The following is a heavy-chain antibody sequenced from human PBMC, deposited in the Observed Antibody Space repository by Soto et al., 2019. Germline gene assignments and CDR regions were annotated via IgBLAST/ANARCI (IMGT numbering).Heavy chain of an antibody. CDR3: ARVGRDAIAAAGTIHY. V-gene: IGHV4-34*01. J-gene: IGHJ4*02. D-gene: IGHD6-13*01. Sequence: SETLSLTCAVYGGSFSGYYWSWIRQPPGKGLEWIGEINHSGSTNYNPSIKSRVTISVDTSKNQFSLKLSSVTAADTAVYYCARVGRDAIAAAGTIHYWGQGTLVTVSS. CDR2: INHSGST. CDR1: GGSFSGYY.